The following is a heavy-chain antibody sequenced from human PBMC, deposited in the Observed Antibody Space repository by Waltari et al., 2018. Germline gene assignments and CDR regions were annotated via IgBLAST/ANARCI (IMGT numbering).Heavy chain of an antibody. J-gene: IGHJ3*02. CDR3: ARQGSYSSGWYHSDAFDI. CDR1: GYTFTGYY. CDR2: INPNSGGT. V-gene: IGHV1-2*02. D-gene: IGHD6-19*01. Sequence: QVQLVQSGAEVQKPGASVKVSCQASGYTFTGYYMHWVRQAPGQGLEWMGWINPNSGGTNYAQKFQGRVTMTRDTSISTAYMELSRLRSDDTAVYYCARQGSYSSGWYHSDAFDIWGQGTMVTVSS.